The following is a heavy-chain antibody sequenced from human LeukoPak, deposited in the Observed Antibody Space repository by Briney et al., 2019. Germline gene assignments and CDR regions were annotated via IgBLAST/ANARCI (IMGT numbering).Heavy chain of an antibody. CDR2: INHSGST. CDR1: GGSFSGYY. V-gene: IGHV4-34*01. Sequence: SETLSLTCAVYGGSFSGYYWNWIRQPPGKGLEWIGEINHSGSTNYNPSLKSRVTISVDTSKNQFSLKLSSVTAADTAVYYCARAPIVVELNAFDIWGQGTMVTVSS. D-gene: IGHD2-21*01. CDR3: ARAPIVVELNAFDI. J-gene: IGHJ3*02.